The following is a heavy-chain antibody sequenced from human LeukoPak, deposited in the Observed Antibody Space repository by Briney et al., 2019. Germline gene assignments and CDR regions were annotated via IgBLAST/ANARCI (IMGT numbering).Heavy chain of an antibody. CDR2: INHSGST. D-gene: IGHD6-19*01. V-gene: IGHV4-34*01. J-gene: IGHJ5*02. CDR1: GGSFSGYY. Sequence: SETLSLTCAVYGGSFSGYYWSWIRQPPGKGLEWIGEINHSGSTNYNPSLKSRVTISVDTSKNQFSLKLSSVTAADTAVYYCARLTGYSSGWYTGPIDPWGQGTLVTVSS. CDR3: ARLTGYSSGWYTGPIDP.